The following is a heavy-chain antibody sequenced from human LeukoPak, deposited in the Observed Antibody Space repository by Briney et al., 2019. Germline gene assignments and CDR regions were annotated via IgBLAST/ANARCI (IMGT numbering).Heavy chain of an antibody. V-gene: IGHV3-21*01. J-gene: IGHJ6*03. CDR2: ISSSSTYI. CDR1: GFTFSSYS. Sequence: GGSLRLSCAASGFTFSSYSMNWVRQAPGKGLEWVSSISSSSTYIYYADSVKGRFTISRDNSKNTLYLQMNSLRTEDTAVYYCVKELYMDVWGKGTTVTVSS. CDR3: VKELYMDV.